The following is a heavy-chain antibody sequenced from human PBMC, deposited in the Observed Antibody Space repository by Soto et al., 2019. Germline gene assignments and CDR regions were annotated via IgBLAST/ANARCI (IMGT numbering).Heavy chain of an antibody. CDR3: ARAMSRRKNEFDP. V-gene: IGHV3-11*01. J-gene: IGHJ5*02. Sequence: PGGSLRLSCAASGFTFSDYYMTWIRQAPGKGLEWVSYISSTSGTISYADSVKGRFTLSRDNAKNSLYLQMISLRAEDTAVYYCARAMSRRKNEFDPWGQGALLTVSS. D-gene: IGHD3-10*02. CDR2: ISSTSGTI. CDR1: GFTFSDYY.